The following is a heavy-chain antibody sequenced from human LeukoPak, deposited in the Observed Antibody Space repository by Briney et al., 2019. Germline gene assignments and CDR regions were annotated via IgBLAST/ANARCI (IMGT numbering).Heavy chain of an antibody. CDR2: IRSKANSYAT. Sequence: GGSLRLSCAASGFTFSGSAMHWVRQASGKGLEWVGRIRSKANSYATAYAASVKGRFTISRDDSKNTAYLQMNSLKTEDTAVYYCTRQVDSGSYDYYGMDAWGQGTTVTVSS. CDR3: TRQVDSGSYDYYGMDA. V-gene: IGHV3-73*01. CDR1: GFTFSGSA. J-gene: IGHJ6*02. D-gene: IGHD1-26*01.